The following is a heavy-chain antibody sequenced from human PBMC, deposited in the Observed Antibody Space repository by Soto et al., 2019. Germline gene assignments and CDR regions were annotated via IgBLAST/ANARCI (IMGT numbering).Heavy chain of an antibody. CDR2: IHHSGST. J-gene: IGHJ1*01. CDR1: GGSISSGGYY. CDR3: VRGVLS. D-gene: IGHD3-10*01. Sequence: QVQLQESGPGLVKASQTLSLTCNVSGGSISSGGYYWTWIRQHPGKGLEWIGNIHHSGSTFYNPSLKSRVSISVDTSKNQFSLKLSSVTAADTAVYFCVRGVLSWGQGTLVTVFS. V-gene: IGHV4-31*03.